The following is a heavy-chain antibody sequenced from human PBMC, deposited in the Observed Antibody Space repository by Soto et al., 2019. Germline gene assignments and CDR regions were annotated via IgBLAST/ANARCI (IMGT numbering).Heavy chain of an antibody. V-gene: IGHV3-30-3*01. Sequence: QVQLVESGGGVVQPGRSLSLSCAASGFTFSSYAMHWVRQAPGKGLEWVAVISYDGSNKYYADSVKGRFTISRDNSKNTLYLQMNSLRAEDTAVYYWARDSGSSWYGSGDYWGQGTLVTVSS. J-gene: IGHJ4*02. CDR3: ARDSGSSWYGSGDY. CDR2: ISYDGSNK. CDR1: GFTFSSYA. D-gene: IGHD6-13*01.